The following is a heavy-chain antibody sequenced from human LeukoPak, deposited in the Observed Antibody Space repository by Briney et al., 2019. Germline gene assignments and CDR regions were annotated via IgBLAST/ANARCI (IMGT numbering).Heavy chain of an antibody. CDR2: INPNSGGT. D-gene: IGHD3-10*01. J-gene: IGHJ4*02. V-gene: IGHV1-2*02. CDR3: ARDPERYGSVSLDY. CDR1: GYTFTGYY. Sequence: ASVKVSCKASGYTFTGYYMHWVRQAPGQGLEWMGWINPNSGGTNYAQKFQGRVTMTRDTSISTAYMELSRLRSDDTAVYYCARDPERYGSVSLDYWGQGTLVTVSS.